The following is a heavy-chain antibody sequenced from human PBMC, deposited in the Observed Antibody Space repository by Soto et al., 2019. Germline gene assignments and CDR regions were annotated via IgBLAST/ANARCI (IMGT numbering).Heavy chain of an antibody. J-gene: IGHJ5*02. CDR2: MNPNRGNT. V-gene: IGHV1-8*01. D-gene: IGHD3-10*01. Sequence: QVQLVQSGAEVKKPGASVRVSCKASGYTFTNFHINWVRQATGQGLEWIGWMNPNRGNTNFAQKFQGSVTMTRNTSTNTGYLELISLRSEDTAVYYCARDVPSGVRGVLANWLDPWCQGTLVTVSS. CDR1: GYTFTNFH. CDR3: ARDVPSGVRGVLANWLDP.